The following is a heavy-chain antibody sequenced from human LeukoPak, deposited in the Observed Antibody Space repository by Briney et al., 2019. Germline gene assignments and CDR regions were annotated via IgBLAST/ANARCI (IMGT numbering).Heavy chain of an antibody. Sequence: PGGSLRLSCAASGFTFSSYAMSWVRQAPGKGLEWVSAISGSGGSTYYADSVKGRFTISRDNSKNTLYLQMNSLRAEDTAVYYCARGYSMVRGVIAYWGQGTLVTVSS. J-gene: IGHJ4*02. CDR2: ISGSGGST. V-gene: IGHV3-23*01. D-gene: IGHD3-10*01. CDR3: ARGYSMVRGVIAY. CDR1: GFTFSSYA.